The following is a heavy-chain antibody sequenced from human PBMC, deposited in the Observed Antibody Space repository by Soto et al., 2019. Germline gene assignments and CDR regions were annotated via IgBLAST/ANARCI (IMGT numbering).Heavy chain of an antibody. V-gene: IGHV3-23*01. CDR3: ARDKITMVRGVIITPPSLFTPPDY. D-gene: IGHD3-10*01. Sequence: GGSLRLSCAASGFTFSSYAMSWVRQAPGKGLEWVSAISGSGGSTYYADSVKGRFTISRDNSKNTLYLQMNSLRAEDTAVYYCARDKITMVRGVIITPPSLFTPPDYWGQGTLVTVSS. J-gene: IGHJ4*02. CDR1: GFTFSSYA. CDR2: ISGSGGST.